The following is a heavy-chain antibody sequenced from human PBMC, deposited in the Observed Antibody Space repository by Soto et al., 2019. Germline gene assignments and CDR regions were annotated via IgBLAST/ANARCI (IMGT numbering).Heavy chain of an antibody. CDR3: ARDFWSGYGHFDY. D-gene: IGHD3-3*01. CDR2: ISYDGSNK. CDR1: GFTFSSYA. J-gene: IGHJ4*02. Sequence: QVQLVESGGGVVQPGRSLRLSCAASGFTFSSYAMHWVRQAPGKGLEWVAVISYDGSNKYYADSVKGRFTISRDNSKNTLYLQMNSLRAEDTAVYYCARDFWSGYGHFDYWGQGTLVTVSS. V-gene: IGHV3-30-3*01.